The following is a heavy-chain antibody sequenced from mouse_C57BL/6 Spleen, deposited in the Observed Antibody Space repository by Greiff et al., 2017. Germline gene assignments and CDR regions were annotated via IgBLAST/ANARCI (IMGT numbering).Heavy chain of an antibody. Sequence: DVMLVESGGGLVKPGGSLKLSCAASGFTFSSYAMSWVRQTPEKRLEWVATISDGGSYTYYPDNVKGRFTLSRDNAKNNLYLQMSHLKSEDTAMYYCARDLYPFDYWGQGTTLTVSS. V-gene: IGHV5-4*01. CDR2: ISDGGSYT. CDR3: ARDLYPFDY. J-gene: IGHJ2*01. D-gene: IGHD2-1*01. CDR1: GFTFSSYA.